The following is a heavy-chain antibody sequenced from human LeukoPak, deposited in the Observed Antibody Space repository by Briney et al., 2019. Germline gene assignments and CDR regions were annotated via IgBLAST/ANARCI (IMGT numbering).Heavy chain of an antibody. CDR3: ARAHRGPSWFDP. Sequence: ASVEVSCKASGYTFTSYGISWVRQAPGQGLEWMGWISAYNGNTNYAQKLQGRVTMTTDTSTSTAYMELRSLRSDDTAVYYCARAHRGPSWFDPWGQGTLVTVSS. J-gene: IGHJ5*02. CDR1: GYTFTSYG. D-gene: IGHD3-10*01. CDR2: ISAYNGNT. V-gene: IGHV1-18*01.